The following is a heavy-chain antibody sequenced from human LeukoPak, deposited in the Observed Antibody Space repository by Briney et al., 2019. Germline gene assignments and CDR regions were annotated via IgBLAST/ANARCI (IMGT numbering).Heavy chain of an antibody. J-gene: IGHJ4*02. CDR1: GFTFSSYW. CDR3: ARDGGYSYGYTLLIDH. Sequence: GGSLRLSCAASGFTFSSYWMHWVRQAPGKGLVWLSRINGDGSSTSYADSVKGRFTISRDNAKNSLFLQMNSLRDEDTAVYYCARDGGYSYGYTLLIDHWGQGTLVTVSS. D-gene: IGHD5-18*01. CDR2: INGDGSST. V-gene: IGHV3-74*01.